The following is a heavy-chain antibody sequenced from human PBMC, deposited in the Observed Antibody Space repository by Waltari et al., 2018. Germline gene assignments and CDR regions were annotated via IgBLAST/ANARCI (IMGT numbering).Heavy chain of an antibody. D-gene: IGHD1-26*01. CDR1: GGTFGTYA. V-gene: IGHV1-69*12. CDR2: IIPIYGTP. Sequence: QVHLVQSGAEVSKPGSSVKVSCGALGGTFGTYAISWVRQAPGQGLEWMGGIIPIYGTPNYAQKFQGRVNVAADELTTTAYMELSSLRSDDTAVYYCAKRIVGGPFDVWGQGTMVTVSS. J-gene: IGHJ3*01. CDR3: AKRIVGGPFDV.